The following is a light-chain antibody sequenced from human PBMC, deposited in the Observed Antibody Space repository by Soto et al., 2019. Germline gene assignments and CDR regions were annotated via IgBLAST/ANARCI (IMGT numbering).Light chain of an antibody. V-gene: IGKV3-20*01. CDR1: QRLSSSF. CDR2: GAS. CDR3: HQFATTRS. Sequence: EIVLTQSPATLSLSPGQRATLSCRASQRLSSSFLAWDQQKPGQAPRHIIYGASSKSACIPDRFSGSGSAKDFTLTISSLEPEDFAVYYCHQFATTRSFGQGTKV. J-gene: IGKJ1*01.